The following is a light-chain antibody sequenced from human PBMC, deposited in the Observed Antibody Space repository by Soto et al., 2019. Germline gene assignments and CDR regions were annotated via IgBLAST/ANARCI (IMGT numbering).Light chain of an antibody. CDR1: QSVGSY. Sequence: ETVLTQSPATLSLSPGDRATLSCRASQSVGSYLAWYQQKVGQAPRLLIYDASNRATGIPARFSGSGSGTAFTLTFSSLEPEDFAVYSCQQRSNWPRTCGQGTKVDI. J-gene: IGKJ1*01. CDR3: QQRSNWPRT. V-gene: IGKV3-11*01. CDR2: DAS.